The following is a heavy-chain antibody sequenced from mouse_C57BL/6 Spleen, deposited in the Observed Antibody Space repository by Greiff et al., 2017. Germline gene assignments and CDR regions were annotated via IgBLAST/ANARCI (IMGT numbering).Heavy chain of an antibody. D-gene: IGHD2-4*01. CDR2: INPNYGTT. CDR1: GYSFTDYN. J-gene: IGHJ4*01. CDR3: ARSIYYDPYYAMDY. V-gene: IGHV1-39*01. Sequence: VQLQQSGPELVKPGASVKISCKASGYSFTDYNMNWVKQSNGKSLEWSGVINPNYGTTSYNQKFKGKATLTVDQSSSTAYMQLNSLTSEDSAVYYCARSIYYDPYYAMDYWGQGTSVTVAS.